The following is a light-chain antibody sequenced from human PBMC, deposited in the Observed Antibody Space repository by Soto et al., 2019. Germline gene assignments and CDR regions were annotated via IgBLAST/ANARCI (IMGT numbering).Light chain of an antibody. Sequence: EIVLTQSPGTLSLSPGERATLSCRASQSLSSNYLACYQQKPGQAPRLLIYGASSRASGIPDRFSGSGSGTDFTLTISSLEPEDFAVYYCQHYGRSAIFTLGPGTTVDIK. CDR2: GAS. CDR1: QSLSSNY. J-gene: IGKJ3*01. CDR3: QHYGRSAIFT. V-gene: IGKV3-20*01.